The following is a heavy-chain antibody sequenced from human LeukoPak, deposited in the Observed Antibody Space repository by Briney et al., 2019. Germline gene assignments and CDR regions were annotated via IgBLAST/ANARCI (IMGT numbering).Heavy chain of an antibody. J-gene: IGHJ2*01. V-gene: IGHV1-69*04. CDR3: ARCPPGATDWYFDL. CDR2: IIPILKIP. D-gene: IGHD2-2*01. Sequence: GSSVKVSCKASGGIFSSFAISWVRQAPGQGLEWMGRIIPILKIPDYAQKFQGRVTITADRSTSTAYMELNSLRSEDTAVYYCARCPPGATDWYFDLWGRGTLVTVAS. CDR1: GGIFSSFA.